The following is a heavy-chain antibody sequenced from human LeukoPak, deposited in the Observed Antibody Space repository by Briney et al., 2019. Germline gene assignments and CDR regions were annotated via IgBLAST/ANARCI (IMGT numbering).Heavy chain of an antibody. CDR2: VSDSGGGT. CDR3: AKVGIGWLAFEN. Sequence: GGSLRLSCAASGFAFSNYGMTWVRQVPGKGLEWVAAVSDSGGGTFYAGSAKDRFTISRDNSKNTMFLQMNSLRSEDTAVYYCAKVGIGWLAFENWVQGTQVIVSS. CDR1: GFAFSNYG. V-gene: IGHV3-23*01. D-gene: IGHD3-10*01. J-gene: IGHJ4*02.